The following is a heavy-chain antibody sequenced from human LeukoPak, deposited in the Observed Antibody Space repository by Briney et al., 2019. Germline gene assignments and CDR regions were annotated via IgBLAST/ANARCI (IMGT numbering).Heavy chain of an antibody. CDR2: TNPNSGNT. Sequence: ASVKVSCRVSGYTLTELSMHWVRQATGQGLEWMGWTNPNSGNTGYAQKFQGRVTMTRNTSISTAYMELSSLRSEDTAVYYCARSRITMVRGVISGYGYWGQGTLVTVSS. J-gene: IGHJ4*02. D-gene: IGHD3-10*01. CDR3: ARSRITMVRGVISGYGY. V-gene: IGHV1-8*01. CDR1: GYTLTELS.